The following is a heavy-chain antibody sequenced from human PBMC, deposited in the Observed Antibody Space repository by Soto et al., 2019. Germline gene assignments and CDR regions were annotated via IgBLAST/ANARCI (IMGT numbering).Heavy chain of an antibody. CDR1: GYSFTSYG. Sequence: ASVKISCKSSGYSFTSYGISWVRQAPGQGLEWMGWISAYNGNTNYAQKLQGRVTMTTDTSTSTAYMELRSLRSDDTAVYYCARDRYYDFWSGSTYYYYGMDVWGQGTTVTVSS. V-gene: IGHV1-18*01. D-gene: IGHD3-3*01. CDR3: ARDRYYDFWSGSTYYYYGMDV. CDR2: ISAYNGNT. J-gene: IGHJ6*02.